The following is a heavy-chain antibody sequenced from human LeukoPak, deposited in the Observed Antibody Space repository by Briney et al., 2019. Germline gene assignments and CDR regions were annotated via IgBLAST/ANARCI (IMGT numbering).Heavy chain of an antibody. CDR1: GFSFSNYA. CDR2: IRYDGSNK. V-gene: IGHV3-30*02. CDR3: ASEYYDTF. J-gene: IGHJ4*02. Sequence: PGGSLRLSCVASGFSFSNYAINWVRQAPGKGLEWVAFIRYDGSNKYYADSVKGRFTISRDNSKNTLYLQMNSLRAEDTAVYYCASEYYDTFWGQGTLVTVSS. D-gene: IGHD3-9*01.